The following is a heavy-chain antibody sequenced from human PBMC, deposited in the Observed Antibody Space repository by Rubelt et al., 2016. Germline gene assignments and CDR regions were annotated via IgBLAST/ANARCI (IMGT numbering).Heavy chain of an antibody. CDR1: GFTVISNY. Sequence: EVQLVESGGGLVQPGGSLRLSCAASGFTVISNYMSWVRQAPGKGLEWVSVIYGGGGTYYADSVKGRFTISRDNSRNTLYLQMNSLRAEDTAVYYCARLGSNYDFWSGYIWGQGTLVTVSA. D-gene: IGHD3-3*01. V-gene: IGHV3-66*01. CDR2: IYGGGGT. CDR3: ARLGSNYDFWSGYI. J-gene: IGHJ4*02.